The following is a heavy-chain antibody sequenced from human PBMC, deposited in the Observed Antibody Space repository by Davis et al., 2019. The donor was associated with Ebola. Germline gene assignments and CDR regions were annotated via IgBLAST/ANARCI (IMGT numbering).Heavy chain of an antibody. CDR3: AFNRGYGVWFDP. Sequence: AASVKVSCKASGYTFTNYYLHWVRQAPGQGLEWMGRIYPFNGATNFADNFQGRVTMTTDMSITTAYMELRSLRSDDTAVYYCAFNRGYGVWFDPWGQGTQVTVSS. CDR2: IYPFNGAT. J-gene: IGHJ5*02. D-gene: IGHD3-3*01. CDR1: GYTFTNYY. V-gene: IGHV1-2*06.